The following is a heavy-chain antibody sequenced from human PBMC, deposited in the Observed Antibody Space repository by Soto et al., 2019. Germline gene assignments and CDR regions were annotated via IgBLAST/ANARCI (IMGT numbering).Heavy chain of an antibody. CDR3: ARNVIYYDILTGYQPRWFDP. CDR2: ISAYNGNT. J-gene: IGHJ5*02. V-gene: IGHV1-18*01. CDR1: GYTFTSYG. Sequence: ASVKVSCKASGYTFTSYGISWVRQAPGQGLEWMGWISAYNGNTNYAQKLQGRVTMTTDTSTSTAYMELRSLRSDDTAVYYCARNVIYYDILTGYQPRWFDPWGQGTLVTVSS. D-gene: IGHD3-9*01.